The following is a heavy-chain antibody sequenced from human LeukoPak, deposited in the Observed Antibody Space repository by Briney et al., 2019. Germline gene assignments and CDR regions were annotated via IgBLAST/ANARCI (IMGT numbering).Heavy chain of an antibody. D-gene: IGHD3/OR15-3a*01. Sequence: GGSLRLSCAASGFTFSSYSMNWVRQAPGKGLEWVSVIYSGGSTYYADSVKGRFTISRDNSKNTLYLQMNSLRAEDTAVYYCARDGLVFYAFDIWGQGTMVTVSS. V-gene: IGHV3-66*01. CDR3: ARDGLVFYAFDI. CDR1: GFTFSSYS. CDR2: IYSGGST. J-gene: IGHJ3*02.